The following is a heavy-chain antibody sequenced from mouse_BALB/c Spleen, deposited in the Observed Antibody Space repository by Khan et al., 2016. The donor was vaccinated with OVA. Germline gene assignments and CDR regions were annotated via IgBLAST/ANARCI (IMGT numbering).Heavy chain of an antibody. CDR3: ARGYFGNYEFVY. J-gene: IGHJ3*01. Sequence: QVQLKQSGAELVKPGASVKLSCKTSGYTFTSYWIQWVKQRPGQGLGWIGQIFPGTGTTYYNENFKGKATLTVDTSANTAYMQFSSLASEDSAVSFCARGYFGNYEFVYWGQGTLVTVSP. V-gene: IGHV1S132*01. CDR1: GYTFTSYW. D-gene: IGHD2-1*01. CDR2: IFPGTGTT.